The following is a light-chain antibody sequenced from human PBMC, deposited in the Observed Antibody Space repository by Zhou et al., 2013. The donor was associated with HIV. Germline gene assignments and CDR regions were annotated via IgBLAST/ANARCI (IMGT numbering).Light chain of an antibody. CDR2: GAS. J-gene: IGKJ5*01. Sequence: EIVMTQSPATLSVSPGDRVTLSCGASQSLNANLAWYQQKPGQAPRLLIYGASTRTTGIPDRFSGSGSGTEFTLTIISLHPDDFAVYYCQQYNNWPPITFGQGTRLEI. CDR1: QSLNAN. V-gene: IGKV3-15*01. CDR3: QQYNNWPPIT.